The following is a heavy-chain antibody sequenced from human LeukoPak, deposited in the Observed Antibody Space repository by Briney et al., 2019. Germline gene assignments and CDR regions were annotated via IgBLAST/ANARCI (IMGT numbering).Heavy chain of an antibody. D-gene: IGHD3-9*01. J-gene: IGHJ4*02. CDR2: ISSSGSTI. V-gene: IGHV3-11*01. CDR1: GFTFSDYY. CDR3: ARGLRYFDWAPPPFDY. Sequence: PGGSLRLSCAAPGFTFSDYYMSWIRQAPGKGLEWVSYISSSGSTIYYADSVKGRFTISRDNAKNSLYLQMNSLRAEDTAVYYCARGLRYFDWAPPPFDYWGQGTLVTVSS.